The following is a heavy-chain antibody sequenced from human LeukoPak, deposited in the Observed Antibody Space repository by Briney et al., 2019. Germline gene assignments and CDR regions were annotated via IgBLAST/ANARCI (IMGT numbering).Heavy chain of an antibody. J-gene: IGHJ6*02. CDR2: IYSGGST. D-gene: IGHD3-9*01. CDR1: GFTVSSNY. Sequence: PGGSLRLSCAASGFTVSSNYMSWVRQAPGKGLEWVSVIYSGGSTYYADSVKGRFTISRDNSKNTLYLQMNSLRAEDTAVYYCASNPRTEYYDILTGYCTNYYYYGMDVWGQGTTVTVSS. V-gene: IGHV3-53*01. CDR3: ASNPRTEYYDILTGYCTNYYYYGMDV.